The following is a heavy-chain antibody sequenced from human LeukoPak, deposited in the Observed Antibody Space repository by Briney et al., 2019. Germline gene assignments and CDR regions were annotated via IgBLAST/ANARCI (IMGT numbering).Heavy chain of an antibody. J-gene: IGHJ4*02. V-gene: IGHV3-53*01. CDR1: GLSLTSNY. CDR2: IYSGGNT. CDR3: ARINRGYSGYENY. Sequence: GGSLRLSCAASGLSLTSNYMSWVRQAPGKGLEWVSVIYSGGNTYYADSVKGRFTISRDNSKNTLYLQMNSLRAEDTAGYYCARINRGYSGYENYWGQGALGTVSA. D-gene: IGHD5-12*01.